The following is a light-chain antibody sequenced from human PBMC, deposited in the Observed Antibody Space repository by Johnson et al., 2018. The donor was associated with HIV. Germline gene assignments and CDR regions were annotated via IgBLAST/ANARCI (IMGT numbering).Light chain of an antibody. Sequence: QSVLTQPPSVSAAPGQKVTISCSGSSSNIGNNYVSWYQQLPGTAPRLLIYGNSNRPSGIPDRFSGSTSGTSATLSITGLQTGDEADYYCGTWGSSLIFNVFGTGTKVTFL. J-gene: IGLJ1*01. CDR2: GNS. CDR3: GTWGSSLIFNV. V-gene: IGLV1-51*02. CDR1: SSNIGNNY.